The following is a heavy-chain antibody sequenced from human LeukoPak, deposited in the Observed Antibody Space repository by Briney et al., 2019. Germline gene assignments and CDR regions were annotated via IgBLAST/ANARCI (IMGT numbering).Heavy chain of an antibody. CDR1: GYTFTGYY. CDR3: AREGSSWPYYFDY. CDR2: INPNSGVT. Sequence: ASVKVSCKASGYTFTGYYMHWVRQAPGQGLEWMGWINPNSGVTNYAQKFQGRVTMTRDTSISTAYKDLNRLRSDDTAVYYCAREGSSWPYYFDYWGQGTLVTVSS. J-gene: IGHJ4*02. D-gene: IGHD6-13*01. V-gene: IGHV1-2*02.